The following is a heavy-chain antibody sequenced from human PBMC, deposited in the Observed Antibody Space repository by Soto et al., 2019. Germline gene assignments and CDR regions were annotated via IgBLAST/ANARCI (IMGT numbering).Heavy chain of an antibody. J-gene: IGHJ4*02. Sequence: SETLSLTCTVSGGSISSSSYYWGRIRQPPGKGLEWIGNISYSGSTYYNPSLGSRVTISVDTSKNQFSLRLTSVTAADTAVYYCARRNGIDFWGQGTLVTVSS. V-gene: IGHV4-39*01. D-gene: IGHD2-8*01. CDR1: GGSISSSSYY. CDR2: ISYSGST. CDR3: ARRNGIDF.